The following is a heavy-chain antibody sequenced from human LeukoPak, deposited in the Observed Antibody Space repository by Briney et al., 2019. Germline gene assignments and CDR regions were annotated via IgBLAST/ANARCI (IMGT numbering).Heavy chain of an antibody. J-gene: IGHJ4*02. CDR3: ARRFDS. Sequence: PGGSLRLSCAAPGFSFTAYRMNWVRQAPGRGLEWISYIGPGGDIYYAGSVTGRFTVSRDIAKNSLYLQMNGLRVEDTAVYYCARRFDSWGQGTLVTVSS. CDR1: GFSFTAYR. CDR2: IGPGGDI. V-gene: IGHV3-48*01.